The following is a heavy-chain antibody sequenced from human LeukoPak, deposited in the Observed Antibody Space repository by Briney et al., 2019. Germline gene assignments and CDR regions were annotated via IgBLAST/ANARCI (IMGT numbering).Heavy chain of an antibody. J-gene: IGHJ3*02. CDR3: ASPIGGEMATIKRAYAFDI. CDR2: IIPIFGTA. Sequence: SVKVSCKASGGTFSSYAISWVRQAPGQGLEWMGGIIPIFGTANYAQKFQGRVTITTDESTSTAYMELSSLRSEDTAVYYCASPIGGEMATIKRAYAFDIWGQGTMVTVSS. D-gene: IGHD5-24*01. V-gene: IGHV1-69*05. CDR1: GGTFSSYA.